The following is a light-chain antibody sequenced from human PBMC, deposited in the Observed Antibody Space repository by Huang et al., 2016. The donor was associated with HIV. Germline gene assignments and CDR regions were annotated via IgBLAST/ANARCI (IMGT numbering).Light chain of an antibody. V-gene: IGKV3-15*01. J-gene: IGKJ4*01. CDR3: QQYDKWPPLLT. CDR1: ESVGSS. Sequence: EIVMTQSPATLSVSPGERVILSCRASESVGSSLAWYQQKPGQAPRRLIYGASTRASGVPPRCSGSGSWTEFTLSISGLQSADFAVYYCQQYDKWPPLLTFGGGTKVEIK. CDR2: GAS.